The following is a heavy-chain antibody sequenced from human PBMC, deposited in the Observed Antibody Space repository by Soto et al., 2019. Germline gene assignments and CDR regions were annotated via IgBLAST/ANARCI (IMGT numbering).Heavy chain of an antibody. CDR3: ASRSSGRNKRVYYYYGKDV. CDR1: GGSFSGYY. V-gene: IGHV4-34*01. D-gene: IGHD6-19*01. J-gene: IGHJ6*02. Sequence: SETLSLTCAVYGGSFSGYYWSWIRQPPGKGLEWIGEINHSGSTNYNPSLKSRVTISVDTSKNQFSLKLSSVTAADTAVYYCASRSSGRNKRVYYYYGKDVWGQGTTVTVSS. CDR2: INHSGST.